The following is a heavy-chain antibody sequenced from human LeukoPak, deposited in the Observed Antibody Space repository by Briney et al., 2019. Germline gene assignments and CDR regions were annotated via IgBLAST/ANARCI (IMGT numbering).Heavy chain of an antibody. D-gene: IGHD3-22*01. CDR1: GFTFSSYA. Sequence: GGSLRLSCAASGFTFSSYAMGWVRQAPGKELEWVSAISGTGNRTYYADSVKGRFTISRDNSKNTLYLQMISLRAEDTAIYYCAKGMGYFDSRGYHIHFDYWGQGTLVTVSS. V-gene: IGHV3-23*01. CDR3: AKGMGYFDSRGYHIHFDY. CDR2: ISGTGNRT. J-gene: IGHJ4*02.